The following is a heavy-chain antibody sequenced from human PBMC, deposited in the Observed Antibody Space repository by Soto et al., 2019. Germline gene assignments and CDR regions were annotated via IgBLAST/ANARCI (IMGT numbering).Heavy chain of an antibody. Sequence: QVQLQESGPGLVKPSETLSLTCTVSGGSISSYYWSWIRQPPGKGLAWIGYIYYTGCTNYNPSLKXRXTSXVDTTKTQFSLQLRSVTAAHPPVYYCPNLTWYFDPWGRGTLVT. CDR1: GGSISSYY. CDR3: PNLTWYFDP. V-gene: IGHV4-59*01. CDR2: IYYTGCT. J-gene: IGHJ2*01.